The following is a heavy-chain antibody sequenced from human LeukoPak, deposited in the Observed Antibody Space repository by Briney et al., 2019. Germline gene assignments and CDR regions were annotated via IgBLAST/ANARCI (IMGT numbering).Heavy chain of an antibody. V-gene: IGHV3-23*01. CDR1: GFTFSTSA. CDR3: AKDPGDFWSASHYYFDY. J-gene: IGHJ4*02. D-gene: IGHD3-3*01. CDR2: ISGSGDST. Sequence: PGGSLRLSCAASGFTFSTSAMSWVRQAPGKGLEWVSGISGSGDSTYYVDSVKGRFTISRDNSKNTLYLQMNSLRAEDTAVYYCAKDPGDFWSASHYYFDYWGQGTLVTVSS.